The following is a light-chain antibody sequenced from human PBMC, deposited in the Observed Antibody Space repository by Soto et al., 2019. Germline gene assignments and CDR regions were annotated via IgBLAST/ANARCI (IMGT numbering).Light chain of an antibody. CDR3: QQRSNWPLT. CDR1: QRVGVN. J-gene: IGKJ5*01. Sequence: EIVMTQSPASLSVSPGETATLSCRASQRVGVNLAWYQQKPGQAPRLLIYDASNRATGIPARFSGSGSGTDFTLTISSLEPEDFAVYYCQQRSNWPLTFGQGTRLEI. V-gene: IGKV3-11*01. CDR2: DAS.